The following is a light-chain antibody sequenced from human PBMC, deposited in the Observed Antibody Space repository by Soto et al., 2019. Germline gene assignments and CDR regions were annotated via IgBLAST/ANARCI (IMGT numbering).Light chain of an antibody. CDR2: GAS. V-gene: IGKV3-15*01. CDR3: QHYHNWPTMWT. CDR1: QSVSNN. J-gene: IGKJ1*01. Sequence: EIVMTQSPATLSVSPGEGATLSCRASQSVSNNVAWYQQRPGQAPRLLIYGASTRATGISGRFSGSWPETEITRSTSSLKSEDFAVYYWQHYHNWPTMWTFGHGTRVEIK.